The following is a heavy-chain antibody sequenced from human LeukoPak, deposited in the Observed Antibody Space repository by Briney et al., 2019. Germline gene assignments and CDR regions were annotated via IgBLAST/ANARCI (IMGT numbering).Heavy chain of an antibody. CDR1: GFTFSSYG. J-gene: IGHJ2*01. CDR3: AKDSSSPYWYFDL. CDR2: ISYDGSNK. Sequence: PGGSLRLSCAASGFTFSSYGTHWVRQAPGKGLEWVAVISYDGSNKYYADSVKGRFTISRDNSKNTLYLQMNSLRAEDTAVYYCAKDSSSPYWYFDLWGRGTLVTVSS. D-gene: IGHD6-6*01. V-gene: IGHV3-30*18.